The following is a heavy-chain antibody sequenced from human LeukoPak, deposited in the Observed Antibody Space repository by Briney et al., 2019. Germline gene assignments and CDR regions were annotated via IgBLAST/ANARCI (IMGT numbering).Heavy chain of an antibody. V-gene: IGHV1-46*01. D-gene: IGHD2-2*01. CDR1: GYTFTNYY. J-gene: IGHJ3*02. Sequence: GASVKVSCKASGYTFTNYYMHWVRQAPGQGLEWMGIINPTCGSTSYTQKFQDRVTMTSNTSISTAYMELSSLRSNDTAVYYLARVRGPAGHPNDASDIWGQGTMVTVSS. CDR2: INPTCGST. CDR3: ARVRGPAGHPNDASDI.